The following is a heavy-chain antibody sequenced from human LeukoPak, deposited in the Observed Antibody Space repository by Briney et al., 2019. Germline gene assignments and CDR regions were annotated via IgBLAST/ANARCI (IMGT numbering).Heavy chain of an antibody. Sequence: ASVKVSCKASGYTFTSYAMNWVRQAPGQGLEWMGWINTHTGNPTYAQGLTGRFLLSLDTSVSTAYLQISSLKAEDTAVYYCVRDMGGIKGVTDWFDPWGQGSLVTVSS. J-gene: IGHJ5*02. CDR2: INTHTGNP. CDR1: GYTFTSYA. V-gene: IGHV7-4-1*02. D-gene: IGHD3-10*01. CDR3: VRDMGGIKGVTDWFDP.